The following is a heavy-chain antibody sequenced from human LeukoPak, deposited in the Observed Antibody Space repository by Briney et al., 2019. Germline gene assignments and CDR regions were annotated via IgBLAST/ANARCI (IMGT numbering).Heavy chain of an antibody. J-gene: IGHJ4*02. CDR3: ARGAPYYYGSGGLDY. CDR1: GFTVSSNY. V-gene: IGHV3-66*01. D-gene: IGHD3-10*01. CDR2: IYSGGST. Sequence: SGGSLRLSCAASGFTVSSNYMSWVRQAPGKGLEWVSVIYSGGSTYYADSVKGRFTISRDNSKNTLYLQMNSLRAEDTAVYYCARGAPYYYGSGGLDYWGQGTLVTVSS.